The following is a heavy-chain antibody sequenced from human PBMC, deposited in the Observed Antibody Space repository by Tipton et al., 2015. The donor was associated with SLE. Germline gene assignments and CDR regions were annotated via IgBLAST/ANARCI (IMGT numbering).Heavy chain of an antibody. CDR1: GGSISSHY. CDR2: IYYSGST. J-gene: IGHJ5*02. CDR3: ASARPPLLSIWFDP. D-gene: IGHD1-26*01. Sequence: LRLSCTVSGGSISSHYWSWIRQPPGKGLEWIGYIYYSGSTYYNPSLKSRVTISVDTSKNQFSLKLSSVTAADTAVYYCASARPPLLSIWFDPWGQGTLVTVSS. V-gene: IGHV4-59*11.